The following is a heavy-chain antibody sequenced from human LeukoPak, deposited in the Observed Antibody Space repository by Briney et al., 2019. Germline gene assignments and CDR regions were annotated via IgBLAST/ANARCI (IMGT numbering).Heavy chain of an antibody. Sequence: ASVKLSCKASGYTVTGYYMHWVRQAPGQGLEWMGWINPNSGGTNYAQKFQGRVTMTRDTSISTAYMELSRLRSDDTAVYYCARDLVLLWFGDRFHYYYYYGMDVWGQGTTVTVSS. J-gene: IGHJ6*02. V-gene: IGHV1-2*02. CDR2: INPNSGGT. D-gene: IGHD3-10*01. CDR3: ARDLVLLWFGDRFHYYYYYGMDV. CDR1: GYTVTGYY.